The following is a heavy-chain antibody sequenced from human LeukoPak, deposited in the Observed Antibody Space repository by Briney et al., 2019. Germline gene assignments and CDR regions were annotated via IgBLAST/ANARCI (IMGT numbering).Heavy chain of an antibody. Sequence: GGSLRLSCAASGFTFSSYSMNWVRQAPGKGLEWVSSISSSSSYIYYADSVKGRFTISRDNAKNSLYLQMNSLRAEDTAVYYCARDSPPRYDFWSGLLVTSYYYYYMDVWGKGTTVTVSS. CDR3: ARDSPPRYDFWSGLLVTSYYYYYMDV. CDR2: ISSSSSYI. J-gene: IGHJ6*03. V-gene: IGHV3-21*01. CDR1: GFTFSSYS. D-gene: IGHD3-3*01.